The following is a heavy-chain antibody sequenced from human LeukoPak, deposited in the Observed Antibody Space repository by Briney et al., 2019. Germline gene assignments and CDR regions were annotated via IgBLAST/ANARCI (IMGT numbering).Heavy chain of an antibody. CDR3: DKDHRFSVAVPLDL. Sequence: PGGSLRLSCVASGFTFTTYAMNWVRQAPGKGLEWVSGITGSGGGTYYADSVKGRFTISRDNSKNTLYLQINSPSAGDTRLYFCDKDHRFSVAVPLDLWGKGTMVRVS. D-gene: IGHD4-23*01. J-gene: IGHJ6*03. CDR2: ITGSGGGT. CDR1: GFTFTTYA. V-gene: IGHV3-23*01.